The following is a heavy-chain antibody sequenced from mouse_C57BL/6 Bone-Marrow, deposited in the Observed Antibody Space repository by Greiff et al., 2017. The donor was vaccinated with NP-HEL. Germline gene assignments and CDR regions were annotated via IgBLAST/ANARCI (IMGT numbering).Heavy chain of an antibody. CDR3: TYGNYYYAMDY. CDR2: IYPGNSDT. D-gene: IGHD2-1*01. CDR1: GYTFTSYW. V-gene: IGHV1-5*01. Sequence: VQLKASGPVLARPGASVKMSCKTSGYTFTSYWMHWVKQRPGQGLEWIGAIYPGNSDTSYNQKFKGKAKLTAVTSASTAYMELSSLTNEDSAVYYCTYGNYYYAMDYWGQGTSVTVSS. J-gene: IGHJ4*01.